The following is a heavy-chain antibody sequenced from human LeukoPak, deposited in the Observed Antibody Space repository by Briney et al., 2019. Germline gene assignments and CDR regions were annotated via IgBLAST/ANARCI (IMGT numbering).Heavy chain of an antibody. CDR1: SVSIGSFY. V-gene: IGHV4-59*08. CDR3: TRGGSADPFEH. CDR2: INFSGST. Sequence: ASETLSLTCTISSVSIGSFYWSWIRQPPGKGLEWIGYINFSGSTKSNSALESRVTISMDTSKNQFSLKLNSVTAADTAVYYCTRGGSADPFEHWGQGTLVTVSS. D-gene: IGHD1-26*01. J-gene: IGHJ4*02.